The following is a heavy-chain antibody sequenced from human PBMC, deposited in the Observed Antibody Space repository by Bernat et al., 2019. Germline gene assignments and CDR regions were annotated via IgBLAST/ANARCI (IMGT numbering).Heavy chain of an antibody. CDR2: IYPGGTT. CDR1: GFTVSSNY. V-gene: IGHV3-66*01. D-gene: IGHD2-15*01. Sequence: EVQLMESGGGLVQPGGSLRLSCAASGFTVSSNYMSWVRQTPGKGLEWVSVIYPGGTTYYADSVKDRFTISRDNSDNTLYLQMNSLRAEDTAVYYCARAVETQWRYDYWGQGTLVTVSS. J-gene: IGHJ4*02. CDR3: ARAVETQWRYDY.